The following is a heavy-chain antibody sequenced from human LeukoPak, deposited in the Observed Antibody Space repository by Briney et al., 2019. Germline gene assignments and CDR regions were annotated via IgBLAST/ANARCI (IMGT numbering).Heavy chain of an antibody. Sequence: GGSLRLSCAASGFTFSSYGMHWVRQAPGKGLEWVAVIWYDGSNKYYADSVEGRFTISRDNSKNTLYLQMNSLRAEDTAVYYCARGGSITMVRGVIAYWGQGTLVTVSS. CDR2: IWYDGSNK. CDR3: ARGGSITMVRGVIAY. D-gene: IGHD3-10*01. J-gene: IGHJ4*02. CDR1: GFTFSSYG. V-gene: IGHV3-33*08.